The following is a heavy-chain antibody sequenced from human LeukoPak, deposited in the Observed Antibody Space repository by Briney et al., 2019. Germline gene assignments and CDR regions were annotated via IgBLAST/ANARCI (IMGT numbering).Heavy chain of an antibody. D-gene: IGHD3-22*01. Sequence: PGGSLRLSCAASGFTFSSYAMSWVRQAPGKGLEWVANIKQDGSEKYYVDSVKGRFTISRDNAMNSLFLQMNSLRAEDTAVYFCARDQVEGDASSGYHYHDAFDIWGQGTMVTVSS. CDR1: GFTFSSYA. V-gene: IGHV3-7*01. J-gene: IGHJ3*02. CDR3: ARDQVEGDASSGYHYHDAFDI. CDR2: IKQDGSEK.